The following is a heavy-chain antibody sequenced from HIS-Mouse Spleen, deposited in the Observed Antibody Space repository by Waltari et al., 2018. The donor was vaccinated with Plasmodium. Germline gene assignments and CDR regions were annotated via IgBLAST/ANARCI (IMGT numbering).Heavy chain of an antibody. CDR3: ASSWYWYFDL. Sequence: EVQLVESGGGLVQPGGSLRLSCAASGFTCSSYWMSWVRQAPGKGLELVGNIKQDGSEKYYGDSVKGRFTISRDNAKNSLYLQMNSLRAEDTAVYYCASSWYWYFDLWGRGTLVTVSS. CDR2: IKQDGSEK. CDR1: GFTCSSYW. D-gene: IGHD6-13*01. V-gene: IGHV3-7*01. J-gene: IGHJ2*01.